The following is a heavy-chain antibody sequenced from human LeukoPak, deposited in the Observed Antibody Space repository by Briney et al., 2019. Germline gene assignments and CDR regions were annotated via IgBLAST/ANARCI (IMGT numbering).Heavy chain of an antibody. J-gene: IGHJ3*02. V-gene: IGHV3-7*01. Sequence: GGSLRLSCAASGFTYSSYWMSWVLQAPGKGLEWVANIKQDGSEKYYVDSVKGRFTISRDNAKNSLYLQMNSLRAEDTAVYYCARVKRLVPLDAFDIWGQGTMVTVSS. CDR2: IKQDGSEK. D-gene: IGHD6-6*01. CDR3: ARVKRLVPLDAFDI. CDR1: GFTYSSYW.